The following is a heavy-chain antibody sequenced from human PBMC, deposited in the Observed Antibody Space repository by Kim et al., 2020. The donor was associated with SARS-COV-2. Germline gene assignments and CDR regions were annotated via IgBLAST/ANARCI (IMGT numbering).Heavy chain of an antibody. CDR3: AVSLFPNCFGSGPYGTDV. V-gene: IGHV3-23*01. CDR1: GLTFNIYA. J-gene: IGHJ6*02. D-gene: IGHD3-10*01. Sequence: GGSLRLSCAASGLTFNIYAMIWVRQGPGKGLEWVSAINAGGDNTYYADSVKGRFTISRDDANNTLYLQMNSLRDEDTAVYFCAVSLFPNCFGSGPYGTDVWGQGTTVTVSS. CDR2: INAGGDNT.